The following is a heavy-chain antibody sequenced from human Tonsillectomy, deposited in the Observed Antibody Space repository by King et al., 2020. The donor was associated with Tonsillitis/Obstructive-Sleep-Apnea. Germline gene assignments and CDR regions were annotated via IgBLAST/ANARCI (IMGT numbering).Heavy chain of an antibody. J-gene: IGHJ4*02. Sequence: VQLVESGGGVVQPGRSLRLSCAASGFTFSSYAMHWVRQAPGKGLEWVAVISYDGSNKYYADSVKGRFTISRDNSKNTLYLPMKSLRAEDTAVYYCATHFPYCSSTSCYSHAFDYWGQGTLVTVSS. CDR2: ISYDGSNK. V-gene: IGHV3-30*04. CDR1: GFTFSSYA. D-gene: IGHD2-2*01. CDR3: ATHFPYCSSTSCYSHAFDY.